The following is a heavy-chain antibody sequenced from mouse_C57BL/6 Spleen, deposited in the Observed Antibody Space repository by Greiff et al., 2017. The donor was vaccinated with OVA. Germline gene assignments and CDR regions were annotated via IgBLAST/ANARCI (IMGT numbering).Heavy chain of an antibody. J-gene: IGHJ3*01. V-gene: IGHV1-42*01. CDR1: GYSFTGYY. CDR2: INPSTGGT. Sequence: EVKLQESGPELVKPGASVKISCKASGYSFTGYYMNWVKQSPEKSLEWIGEINPSTGGTTYNQKFKAKATLTVDKSSSTAYMQLKSLTSEDSAVYYCARGPIYYGLAWFAYWGQGTLVTVSA. CDR3: ARGPIYYGLAWFAY. D-gene: IGHD2-2*01.